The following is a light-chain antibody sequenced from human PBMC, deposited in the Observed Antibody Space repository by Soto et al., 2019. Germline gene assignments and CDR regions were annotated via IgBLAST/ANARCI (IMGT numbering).Light chain of an antibody. CDR1: TSDVGGYNY. J-gene: IGLJ1*01. V-gene: IGLV2-14*01. CDR2: DVS. CDR3: SSYTRSNTYV. Sequence: QSALTQPASVSGSPGQSITISCTGTTSDVGGYNYVSWYQQHPGRAPKLMIYDVSNRPSGVSNRFSGSKSGNTASLTISGLQAEDEADYYCSSYTRSNTYVFGTGTKLTVL.